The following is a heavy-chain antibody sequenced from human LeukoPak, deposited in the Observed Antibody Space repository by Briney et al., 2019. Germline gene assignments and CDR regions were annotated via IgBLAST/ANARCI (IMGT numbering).Heavy chain of an antibody. CDR3: ARDREYYDTSGYFYGMDV. CDR1: GGSVSSGSYY. Sequence: PSETLSLTCTVSGGSVSSGSYYWSWIRQPPGKGLEWIGYIYYSGSTNYNPALKSRVTISVDTSKNQFSLKLSSVTAADTADYYCARDREYYDTSGYFYGMDVWGQGTTVTVSS. CDR2: IYYSGST. J-gene: IGHJ6*02. D-gene: IGHD3-22*01. V-gene: IGHV4-61*01.